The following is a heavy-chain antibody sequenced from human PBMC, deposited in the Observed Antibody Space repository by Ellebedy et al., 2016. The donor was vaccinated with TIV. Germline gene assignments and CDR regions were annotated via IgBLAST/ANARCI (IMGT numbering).Heavy chain of an antibody. J-gene: IGHJ6*02. V-gene: IGHV3-11*01. Sequence: GGSLRLXXAASGFTFSDYYMSWIRQAPGKGLEWVSYISSSGSTIYYADSVKGRFTISRDNAKNSLYLQMNSLRAEDTAVYYCARDTSLPGDYGSGSYHRTDGMDVWGQGTTVTVSS. CDR3: ARDTSLPGDYGSGSYHRTDGMDV. CDR1: GFTFSDYY. D-gene: IGHD3-10*01. CDR2: ISSSGSTI.